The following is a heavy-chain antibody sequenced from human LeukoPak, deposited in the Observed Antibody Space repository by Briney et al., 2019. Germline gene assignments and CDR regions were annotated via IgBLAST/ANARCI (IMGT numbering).Heavy chain of an antibody. J-gene: IGHJ6*02. D-gene: IGHD5-12*01. Sequence: PGGSLRLSCAASGFTFDDYAMHWVRQAPGKGLEWVSLISGDGGSTYYADSVKGRFTISRDNSKNTLYLQMNSLRAEDTAVYYCATSHSGYDSYYYYGMDVWGQGTTVTVSS. CDR1: GFTFDDYA. V-gene: IGHV3-43*02. CDR3: ATSHSGYDSYYYYGMDV. CDR2: ISGDGGST.